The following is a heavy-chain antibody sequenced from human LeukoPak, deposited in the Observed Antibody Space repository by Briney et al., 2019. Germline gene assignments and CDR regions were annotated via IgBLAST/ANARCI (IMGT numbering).Heavy chain of an antibody. V-gene: IGHV1-46*01. D-gene: IGHD3-10*01. CDR2: INPSGGST. J-gene: IGHJ4*02. CDR3: ARDLYGSGSYYLN. Sequence: ASVKVSCKASGYTFTSYYMHWVRQAPGQGLEWMGIINPSGGSTTYAQKFQGRVTMTRDTSTSTVYMDLSSLGSEGTAVYYCARDLYGSGSYYLNWGQGTLVTVSS. CDR1: GYTFTSYY.